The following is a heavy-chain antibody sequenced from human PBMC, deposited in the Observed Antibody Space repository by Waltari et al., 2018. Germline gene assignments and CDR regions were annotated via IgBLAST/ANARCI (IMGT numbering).Heavy chain of an antibody. CDR2: IYHEGTT. J-gene: IGHJ4*02. CDR3: TRQVLGYCTSAACRRLES. V-gene: IGHV4-38-2*01. D-gene: IGHD2-2*03. Sequence: QVQLQESGPGLLRASETLSLTCDVSNSAINRGFYWGWVRQPPGKGLEWIATIYHEGTTFYNPSLKSRVTTSMDTSKNQFSLTLRSVTAADTAVYYCTRQVLGYCTSAACRRLESWGQGILVTVSS. CDR1: NSAINRGFY.